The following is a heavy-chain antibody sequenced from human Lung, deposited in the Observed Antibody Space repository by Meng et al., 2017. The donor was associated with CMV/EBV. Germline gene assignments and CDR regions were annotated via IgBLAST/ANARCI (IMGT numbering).Heavy chain of an antibody. J-gene: IGHJ6*02. Sequence: SXTXSLXCTVSGGSISSSSYYWGWIRQPPGKGLVWIGSIYYSGSTYYNPSLKSRVTISVDTSKNQFSLKLSTVTAADTAVYYCAGLCIVIVPAAICPIDVXGQGTTVTVSS. V-gene: IGHV4-39*01. CDR2: IYYSGST. D-gene: IGHD2-2*01. CDR1: GGSISSSSYY. CDR3: AGLCIVIVPAAICPIDV.